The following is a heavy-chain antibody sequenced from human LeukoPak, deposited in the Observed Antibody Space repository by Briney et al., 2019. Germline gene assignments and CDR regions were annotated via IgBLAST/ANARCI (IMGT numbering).Heavy chain of an antibody. V-gene: IGHV4-39*01. J-gene: IGHJ3*02. CDR3: ARQRAWGGEWAFDI. D-gene: IGHD3-3*01. CDR2: IYYSGST. Sequence: SETLSLTCTVSGGSISSSSYYWGWIRQPPGKGLECIGSIYYSGSTYYNPSLKSRVTISVDTSKNRFSLNLSSVTAADTAVYYCARQRAWGGEWAFDIWGQGTVVAVSS. CDR1: GGSISSSSYY.